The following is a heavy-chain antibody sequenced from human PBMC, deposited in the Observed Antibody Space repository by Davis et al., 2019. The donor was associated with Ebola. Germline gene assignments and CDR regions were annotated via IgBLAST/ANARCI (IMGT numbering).Heavy chain of an antibody. Sequence: GESLKISCAASGFTFSSYTMNWVRQAPGKGLEWVSTISDGSRNTHYADSVKGRFTISRDNSKNTLYLQMNSLRAEDTAVYYCAKEGGYFGWGYWGQGTLVTVSS. CDR3: AKEGGYFGWGY. D-gene: IGHD3-22*01. J-gene: IGHJ4*02. CDR2: ISDGSRNT. CDR1: GFTFSSYT. V-gene: IGHV3-23*01.